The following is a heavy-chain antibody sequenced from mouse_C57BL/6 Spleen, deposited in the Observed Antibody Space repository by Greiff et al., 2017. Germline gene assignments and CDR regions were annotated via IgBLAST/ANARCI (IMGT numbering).Heavy chain of an antibody. CDR3: ARPYLSDAMDY. CDR2: ISGGGGNT. CDR1: LFTFIIYT. J-gene: IGHJ4*01. V-gene: IGHV5-9*01. Sequence: LSFSSSLFTFIIYTISWVRQTPEKRLEWVATISGGGGNTYYPDSVKGRFTISRDNAKNTLYLQRSSLRSEDTALYYCARPYLSDAMDYWGQGTSVTVSS. D-gene: IGHD1-1*01.